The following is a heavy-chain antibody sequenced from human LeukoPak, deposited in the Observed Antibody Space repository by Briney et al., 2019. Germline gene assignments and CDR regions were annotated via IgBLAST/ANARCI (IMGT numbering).Heavy chain of an antibody. Sequence: ASVKVSCKASGYTFTSYAMHWVRQAPGQRLEWMGWINAGNGNTKYSQKFQGRVTITRDTSASTAYMELSRLRSEDTAVYYCAREVGYCTNGVCYHSGSPFDYWGQGTLVTVSS. V-gene: IGHV1-3*01. CDR2: INAGNGNT. J-gene: IGHJ4*02. CDR3: AREVGYCTNGVCYHSGSPFDY. CDR1: GYTFTSYA. D-gene: IGHD2-8*01.